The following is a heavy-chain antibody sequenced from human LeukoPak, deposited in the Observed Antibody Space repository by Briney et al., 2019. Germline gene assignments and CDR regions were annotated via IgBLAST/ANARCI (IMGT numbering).Heavy chain of an antibody. CDR1: GFTFSSYA. D-gene: IGHD2-15*01. CDR3: AKDPRGSCYYDY. Sequence: PGGSLRLSCAASGFTFSSYAMSWVRQAPGKGLEWVSAISGSGGSTYYADSVKGRFTISRDNSKNTLYLQMNSRRAEDTAVYYCAKDPRGSCYYDYWGQGTLVTVSS. J-gene: IGHJ4*02. CDR2: ISGSGGST. V-gene: IGHV3-23*01.